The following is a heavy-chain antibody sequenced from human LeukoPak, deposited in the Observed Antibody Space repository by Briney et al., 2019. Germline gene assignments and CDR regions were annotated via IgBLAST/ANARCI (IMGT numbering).Heavy chain of an antibody. CDR3: ARPGIAVAGTFDY. CDR1: GGSFSGYY. J-gene: IGHJ4*02. V-gene: IGHV4-34*01. CDR2: INHSGST. D-gene: IGHD6-19*01. Sequence: SETLSLTCAVYGGSFSGYYWSWIRQPPGKGLEWIGEINHSGSTNYNPSLKSRVTISVDTSKNQFSLKLSPVTAADTAVYYCARPGIAVAGTFDYWGQGTLVTVSS.